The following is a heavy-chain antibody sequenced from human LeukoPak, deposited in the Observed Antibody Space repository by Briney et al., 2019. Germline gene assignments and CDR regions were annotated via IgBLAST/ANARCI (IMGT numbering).Heavy chain of an antibody. Sequence: GASVKVSCKASGGTFSSYAISWVRQAPGQGLEWMGGIIPIFGTANYAQKFQGRVTITADKSTSTAYMELSSLRSEDTAVYYCARAHCSGGSCPLEIQTYYYYYYMDVWGKGTTVTVSS. J-gene: IGHJ6*03. CDR3: ARAHCSGGSCPLEIQTYYYYYYMDV. CDR1: GGTFSSYA. D-gene: IGHD2-15*01. V-gene: IGHV1-69*06. CDR2: IIPIFGTA.